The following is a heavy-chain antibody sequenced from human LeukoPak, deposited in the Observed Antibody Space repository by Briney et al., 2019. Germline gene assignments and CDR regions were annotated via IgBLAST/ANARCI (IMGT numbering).Heavy chain of an antibody. Sequence: ASVKVSCKASGYTFTGHYMHWVRQAPRRGLEWMGWINPKSGGTNYGQKFQGRVTMTRDTSISTVYMELSRLRSDDTAVYYCARGGQSIEAAGYDPFDMWGQGTMVTVSS. CDR1: GYTFTGHY. D-gene: IGHD6-13*01. CDR2: INPKSGGT. CDR3: ARGGQSIEAAGYDPFDM. J-gene: IGHJ3*02. V-gene: IGHV1-2*02.